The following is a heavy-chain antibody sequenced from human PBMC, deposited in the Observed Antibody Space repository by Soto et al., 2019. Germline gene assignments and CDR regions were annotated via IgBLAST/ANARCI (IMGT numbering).Heavy chain of an antibody. CDR1: GYTFTRYG. CDR2: ISGYNGDT. V-gene: IGHV1-18*01. Sequence: ASVIVSCKASGYTFTRYGISWVRQAPGQGLEWMGWISGYNGDTKYAQKFQGRVTMTIDTSTTTTYMELRSLTSDDTAVYYCAKNGQPPYYYYGMDVWGQGTTVTVSS. J-gene: IGHJ6*02. CDR3: AKNGQPPYYYYGMDV. D-gene: IGHD2-8*01.